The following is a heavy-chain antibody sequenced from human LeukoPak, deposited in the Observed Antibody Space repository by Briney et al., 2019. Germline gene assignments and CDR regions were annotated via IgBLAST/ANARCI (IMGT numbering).Heavy chain of an antibody. D-gene: IGHD1-26*01. CDR2: IYYSGST. J-gene: IGHJ4*02. Sequence: SETLSLTCAVSGGSISSGGYYWSWIRQHPGKGLEWIGYIYYSGSTYYNPSLKSRVTISVDTSKNQFSLKLSSVTAADTAVYYCARDSGRGYLVYWGQGTLVTVSS. CDR1: GGSISSGGYY. CDR3: ARDSGRGYLVY. V-gene: IGHV4-31*11.